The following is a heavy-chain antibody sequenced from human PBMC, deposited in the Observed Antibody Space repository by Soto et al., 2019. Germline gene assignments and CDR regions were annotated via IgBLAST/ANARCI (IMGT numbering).Heavy chain of an antibody. CDR3: AKRSGYSYGHLDY. J-gene: IGHJ4*02. CDR1: GFTFSSYA. CDR2: ISGSGGST. V-gene: IGHV3-23*01. Sequence: EMQLLESGGGLVQPGGSLRLSCAASGFTFSSYAMSWVRQAPGKGLEWVSAISGSGGSTYYADSVKGRFTISRDNSKNTLYLQMNSLRAEDTAVYYCAKRSGYSYGHLDYWGQGTLVTVSS. D-gene: IGHD5-18*01.